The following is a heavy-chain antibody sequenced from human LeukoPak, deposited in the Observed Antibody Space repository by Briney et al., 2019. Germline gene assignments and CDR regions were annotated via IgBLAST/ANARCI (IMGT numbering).Heavy chain of an antibody. Sequence: GGSLRLSCVVSGFTFSSYSMNWVRQAPGKGLEWVSSISSSSSYIYYADSVKGRFTISRDNAKNSLYLQMNSLRAEDTAVYYCARDASTYYYDSSGQSDNFDYWGQGTLVTVSS. CDR2: ISSSSSYI. CDR3: ARDASTYYYDSSGQSDNFDY. D-gene: IGHD3-22*01. V-gene: IGHV3-21*01. CDR1: GFTFSSYS. J-gene: IGHJ4*02.